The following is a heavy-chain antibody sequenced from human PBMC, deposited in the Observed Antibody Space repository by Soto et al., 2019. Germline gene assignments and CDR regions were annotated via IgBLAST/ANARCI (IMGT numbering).Heavy chain of an antibody. Sequence: QVQLVQSGAEVKKPGSSVKVSCKASGGTFSSYAISWVRQAPVQGLEWMGGIIPIFGTANYAQKFQGRVTITADESTSTAYMALSSLRSEDTAVYYCAKGGHTAMVFLDWFDPWGQGTLVTVSS. CDR1: GGTFSSYA. D-gene: IGHD5-18*01. CDR3: AKGGHTAMVFLDWFDP. V-gene: IGHV1-69*01. CDR2: IIPIFGTA. J-gene: IGHJ5*02.